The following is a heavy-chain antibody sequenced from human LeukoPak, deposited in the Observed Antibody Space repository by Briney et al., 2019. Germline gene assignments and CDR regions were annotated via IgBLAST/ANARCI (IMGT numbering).Heavy chain of an antibody. CDR2: INSDGSST. CDR3: ARDGDGDYGLDAFDI. CDR1: GGSFSGYY. J-gene: IGHJ3*02. V-gene: IGHV3-74*01. Sequence: ETLSLTCAVYGGSFSGYYWSWVRQAPGKGLVWVSRINSDGSSTSYADSVKGRFTISRDNAKNTLYLQMNSLRAEDTAVYYCARDGDGDYGLDAFDIWAKGQWSPSLQ. D-gene: IGHD4-17*01.